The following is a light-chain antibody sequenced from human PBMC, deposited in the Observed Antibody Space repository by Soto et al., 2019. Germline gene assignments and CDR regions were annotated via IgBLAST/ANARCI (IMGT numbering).Light chain of an antibody. CDR1: QDIRND. CDR3: LQQNTLPYT. J-gene: IGKJ2*01. CDR2: TAS. Sequence: DIQMTQSPSSLSASVGDSVTITCRASQDIRNDLGWYQHKPGKVPKRLIHTASTWQSWVPSRFSGSGSGTEFTLTISSLQPEDFATYYCLQQNTLPYTFGQGTKLEIK. V-gene: IGKV1-17*01.